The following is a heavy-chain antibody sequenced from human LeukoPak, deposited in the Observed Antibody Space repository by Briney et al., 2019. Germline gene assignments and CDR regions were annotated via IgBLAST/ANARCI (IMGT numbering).Heavy chain of an antibody. CDR2: IKQDGSEK. Sequence: PGGSLRLSCAASGFTFSSYWMSWVRQAPGKGLEWVASIKQDGSEKYYVDSVKGRFTISRDNAKNSLYLQMNSLRAEDTAVYYCVVWMIHTGDAFDIWGQGTMVTVSS. D-gene: IGHD3-16*01. J-gene: IGHJ3*02. CDR1: GFTFSSYW. V-gene: IGHV3-7*01. CDR3: VVWMIHTGDAFDI.